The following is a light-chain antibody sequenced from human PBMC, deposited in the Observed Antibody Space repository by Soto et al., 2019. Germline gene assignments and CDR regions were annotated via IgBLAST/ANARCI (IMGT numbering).Light chain of an antibody. Sequence: QSVLTQPASVSGSPGQSITISCTGTSSDVGGNNFVSWYQQHPDKAPKLLIYAITNRPSGVSGRFSGSKSGSTASLTISGLQTEDEADYYCCSYTTNNTLVFGTGTKVTVL. CDR3: CSYTTNNTLV. CDR1: SSDVGGNNF. CDR2: AIT. V-gene: IGLV2-14*03. J-gene: IGLJ1*01.